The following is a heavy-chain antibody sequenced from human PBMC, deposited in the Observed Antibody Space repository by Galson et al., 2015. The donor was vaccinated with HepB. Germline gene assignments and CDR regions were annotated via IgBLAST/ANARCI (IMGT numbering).Heavy chain of an antibody. J-gene: IGHJ4*02. V-gene: IGHV1-46*01. CDR2: INPSGGST. Sequence: SVKVSCKASGYTFTSYGISWVRQAPGQGLEWMGIINPSGGSTSYAQKFQGRVTMTRDTSTSTVYMELSSLRSEDTAVYYCAREGQLELRAPFDYWGQGTLVTVSS. CDR3: AREGQLELRAPFDY. D-gene: IGHD1-7*01. CDR1: GYTFTSYG.